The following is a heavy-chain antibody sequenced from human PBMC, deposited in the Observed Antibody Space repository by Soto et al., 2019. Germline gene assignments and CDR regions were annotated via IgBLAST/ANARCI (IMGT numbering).Heavy chain of an antibody. D-gene: IGHD2-15*01. J-gene: IGHJ4*02. CDR2: IYHSGST. Sequence: SETLSLTCAVSGGSISSGGYSWSWIRQPPGKGLEWIGYIYHSGSTYYNPSLKSRVTISVDRSKNQFSLKLSSVTAADTAVYYCARYNVVVVPATPEYYFDYWGQGTLVTVSS. CDR3: ARYNVVVVPATPEYYFDY. V-gene: IGHV4-30-2*01. CDR1: GGSISSGGYS.